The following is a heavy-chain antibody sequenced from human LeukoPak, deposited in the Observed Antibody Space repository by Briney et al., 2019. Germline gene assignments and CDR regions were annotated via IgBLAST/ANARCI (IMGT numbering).Heavy chain of an antibody. CDR1: GGSINSYY. V-gene: IGHV4-59*01. D-gene: IGHD4-23*01. Sequence: SETLSLTCTVSGGSINSYYWTWIRQPPRKGLEWIGYIYYSGSTNYNPSLKSRVTISVDTSKNQFSLKLSSVTAADTAVYYCARGVTDVHLDSWGQGTLVTVSS. CDR2: IYYSGST. J-gene: IGHJ4*02. CDR3: ARGVTDVHLDS.